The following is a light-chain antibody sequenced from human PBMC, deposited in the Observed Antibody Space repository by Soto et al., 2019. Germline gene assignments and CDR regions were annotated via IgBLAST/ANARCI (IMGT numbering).Light chain of an antibody. J-gene: IGKJ5*01. V-gene: IGKV3-20*01. CDR1: QSVSSPY. CDR3: QHFSNSPSIT. CDR2: APS. Sequence: EIVLAQSPCTLSLSPGGRATRSCRASQSVSSPYSAWYQQTPGQAPRLLIYAPSSRATGIPVRFSGSGSGTDFTLTISRLEPEDFAVYYCQHFSNSPSITFGQGTRLEI.